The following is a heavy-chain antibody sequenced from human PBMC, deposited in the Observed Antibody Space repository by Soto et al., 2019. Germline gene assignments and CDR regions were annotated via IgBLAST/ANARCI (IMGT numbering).Heavy chain of an antibody. CDR1: GGTFSSYA. Sequence: SVKVSCKASGGTFSSYAISWVRQAPGQGLEWMGGIIPIFGTANYAQKFQGRVTITADESTSTAYMELSSLRSEDTAVYYCARLLPGYCSGGSCYSRYFDYWGQGTLVTVSS. V-gene: IGHV1-69*13. CDR3: ARLLPGYCSGGSCYSRYFDY. CDR2: IIPIFGTA. J-gene: IGHJ4*02. D-gene: IGHD2-15*01.